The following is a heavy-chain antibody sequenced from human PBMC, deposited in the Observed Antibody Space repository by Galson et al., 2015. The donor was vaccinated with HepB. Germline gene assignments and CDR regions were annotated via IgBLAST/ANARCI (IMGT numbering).Heavy chain of an antibody. CDR3: AREWEYYDSSGYRTLQAYDY. D-gene: IGHD3-22*01. J-gene: IGHJ4*02. CDR1: GYTFTGYY. CDR2: INPNSGGT. Sequence: SVKVSCKASGYTFTGYYMHWVRQAPGQGLEWMGWINPNSGGTNYAQKFQGRVTMTRDTSISTAYMELSRLRSDDTAVYYCAREWEYYDSSGYRTLQAYDYWGQGTLVTVSS. V-gene: IGHV1-2*02.